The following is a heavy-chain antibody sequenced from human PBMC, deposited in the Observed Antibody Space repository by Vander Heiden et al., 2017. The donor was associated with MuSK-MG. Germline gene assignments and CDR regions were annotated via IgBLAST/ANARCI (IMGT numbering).Heavy chain of an antibody. Sequence: QVQLQESGPGLVKPSETLSLTCTVSGYSISSGYYWGWIRQPPGKGLEWIGSIYHSGSTYYNPSLKSRVTISVDTSKNQFSLKLSSVTAADTAVYYCARVGSMVRGVAGYFDYWGQGTLVTVSS. D-gene: IGHD3-10*01. CDR2: IYHSGST. J-gene: IGHJ4*02. CDR1: GYSISSGYY. V-gene: IGHV4-38-2*02. CDR3: ARVGSMVRGVAGYFDY.